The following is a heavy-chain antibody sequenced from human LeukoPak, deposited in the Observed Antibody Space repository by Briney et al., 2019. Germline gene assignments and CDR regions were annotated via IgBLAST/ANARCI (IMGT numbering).Heavy chain of an antibody. CDR2: ISSSGSTI. V-gene: IGHV3-48*03. CDR3: ARLRYFDWSVYYYGMDV. Sequence: GGSLRLSCAASGFTFSSYEMNWVRQAPGEGLEWVSYISSSGSTIYYADSVKGRFTISRDNAKNSLYLQINSLRAEDTAVYYCARLRYFDWSVYYYGMDVWGQGTTVTVSS. CDR1: GFTFSSYE. J-gene: IGHJ6*02. D-gene: IGHD3-9*01.